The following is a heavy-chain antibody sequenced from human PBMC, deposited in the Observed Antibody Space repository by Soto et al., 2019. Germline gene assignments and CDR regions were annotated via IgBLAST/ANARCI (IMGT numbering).Heavy chain of an antibody. CDR1: GYTFISYG. CDR2: ISAYNAHT. Sequence: QVQLVQSGAEVKKPGASVKVSCKASGYTFISYGITWVRQAPGQGLEWMGWISAYNAHTNYGQKFQDRVSLTTDTSTKTSDMEMRSLRSDDTAFYFCARVFRWSSSSWGFDSWGQGTLVTVSS. D-gene: IGHD6-6*01. CDR3: ARVFRWSSSSWGFDS. J-gene: IGHJ4*02. V-gene: IGHV1-18*01.